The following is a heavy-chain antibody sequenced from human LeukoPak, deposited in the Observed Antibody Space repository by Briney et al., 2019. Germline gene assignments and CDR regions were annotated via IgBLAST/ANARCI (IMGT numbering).Heavy chain of an antibody. Sequence: ASVKVSCKASGYTFTSYYMHWVRQAPGQGLEWMGIINPSGGSTSYAQKFQGRVPMTRDTSTSTVYMELSSLRSEDTAVYYCARDFSLGSSSGGGDYWGQGTLVTVSS. V-gene: IGHV1-46*01. CDR3: ARDFSLGSSSGGGDY. J-gene: IGHJ4*02. D-gene: IGHD6-6*01. CDR1: GYTFTSYY. CDR2: INPSGGST.